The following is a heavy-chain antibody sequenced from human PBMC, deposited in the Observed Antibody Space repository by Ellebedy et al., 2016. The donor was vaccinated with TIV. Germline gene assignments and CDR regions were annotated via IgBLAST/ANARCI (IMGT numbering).Heavy chain of an antibody. CDR2: VKQDGSEK. D-gene: IGHD4-23*01. Sequence: GESLKISXAASGFTFSNYCMNWVRQAPGKGVEWVANVKQDGSEKNYVDSVKGRFTISRDNAKNSLYLQMNSLRAEDTAVYYCAVTVECWGQGTLVTVSS. J-gene: IGHJ4*02. V-gene: IGHV3-7*01. CDR1: GFTFSNYC. CDR3: AVTVEC.